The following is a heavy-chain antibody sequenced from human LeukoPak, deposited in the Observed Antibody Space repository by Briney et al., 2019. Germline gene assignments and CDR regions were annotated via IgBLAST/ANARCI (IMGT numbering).Heavy chain of an antibody. J-gene: IGHJ5*02. CDR2: IKQDGSAK. CDR3: ARDFLGYSGGFGP. V-gene: IGHV3-7*01. CDR1: GFTFTSYW. Sequence: AGSLRLSCAASGFTFTSYWISWVRQPPGKGLEWVANIKQDGSAKYNIDFVKGRFTIYRDNAKNALYLQMSSRRADDSAGYYWARDFLGYSGGFGPWGRGTLVTVLS. D-gene: IGHD2-15*01.